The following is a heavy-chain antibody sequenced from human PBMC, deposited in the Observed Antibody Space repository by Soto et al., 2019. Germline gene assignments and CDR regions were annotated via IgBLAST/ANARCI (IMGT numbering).Heavy chain of an antibody. V-gene: IGHV3-49*04. CDR1: GFTFSNAW. CDR3: NNDFYYYGMDV. Sequence: GGSLRLSCAASGFTFSNAWINWVRQAPGKGLEWVGFIRSKAYGGTTEYAASVKGRFTISRDDSKSIAYLQMNSLKTEDTAVYYCNNDFYYYGMDVWGQGTTVTVSS. D-gene: IGHD3-16*01. CDR2: IRSKAYGGTT. J-gene: IGHJ6*02.